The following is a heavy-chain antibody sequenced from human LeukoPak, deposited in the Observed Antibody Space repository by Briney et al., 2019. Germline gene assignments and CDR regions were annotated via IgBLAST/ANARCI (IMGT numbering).Heavy chain of an antibody. V-gene: IGHV3-23*01. J-gene: IGHJ4*02. CDR3: AKRSGSYYWGFDY. CDR1: GFTFSSYA. Sequence: GGSLRLSCAASGFTFSSYAMHWVRQAPGKGLEWVSVISGSGDSTYYADSVKGRFTVSRDNSKNTLYLQMNSLRAEDTAVYYCAKRSGSYYWGFDYWGQGTLVTVSS. D-gene: IGHD3-10*01. CDR2: ISGSGDST.